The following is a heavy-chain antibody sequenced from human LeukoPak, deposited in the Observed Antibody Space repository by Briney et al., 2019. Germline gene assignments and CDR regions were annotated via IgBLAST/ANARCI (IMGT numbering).Heavy chain of an antibody. CDR1: GGSISSYY. CDR3: ARGLYDFWSGGGAFDI. J-gene: IGHJ3*02. Sequence: SETLSLTCTVSGGSISSYYWNWIRQPAGKGLEWIGSIYYSGSTYYNPSLKSRVTISVDTSKNQFSLKLSSVTAADTAVYYCARGLYDFWSGGGAFDIWGQGTMVTVSS. V-gene: IGHV4-59*01. D-gene: IGHD3-3*01. CDR2: IYYSGST.